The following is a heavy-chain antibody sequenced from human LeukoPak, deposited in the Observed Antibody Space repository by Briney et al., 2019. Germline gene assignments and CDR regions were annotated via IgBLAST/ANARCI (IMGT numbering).Heavy chain of an antibody. CDR3: ASPLRDDAFDI. Sequence: GGSLRPSCAASGFTVSSNYMSWVRQAPGKGLEWVSVIYSGGSTYYADSVKGRFTISRDNSKNTLYLQMNSLRAEDTAVYYCASPLRDDAFDIWGQGTMVTVSS. J-gene: IGHJ3*02. CDR2: IYSGGST. CDR1: GFTVSSNY. V-gene: IGHV3-53*01.